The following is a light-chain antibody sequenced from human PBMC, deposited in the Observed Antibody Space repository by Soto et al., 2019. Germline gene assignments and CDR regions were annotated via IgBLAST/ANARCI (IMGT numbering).Light chain of an antibody. Sequence: QPVLTQPPSVSGAPGQRVTISCTGSSSNIGAGYDVHWYQQLPGTAPKLLIYGNSNRPSGVPDRFSGSKSGTSASLAITGLQAEDEADYYCQSYDSSLSVFFGGGTKLTVL. V-gene: IGLV1-40*01. CDR3: QSYDSSLSVF. CDR1: SSNIGAGYD. J-gene: IGLJ2*01. CDR2: GNS.